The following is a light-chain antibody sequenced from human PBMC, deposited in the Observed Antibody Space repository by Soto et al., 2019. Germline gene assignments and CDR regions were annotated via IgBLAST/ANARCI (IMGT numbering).Light chain of an antibody. Sequence: QSALTQPRSVSGSPGQSVAISCTGTSSDVGGYNYVSWYQQHPGKAPKLIIYDVNARPSGVPDRFSGSRSGNTASLTISGLQDEDEADYYCCAGTSVVFGGGTKLTVL. V-gene: IGLV2-11*01. CDR2: DVN. CDR1: SSDVGGYNY. J-gene: IGLJ3*02. CDR3: CAGTSVV.